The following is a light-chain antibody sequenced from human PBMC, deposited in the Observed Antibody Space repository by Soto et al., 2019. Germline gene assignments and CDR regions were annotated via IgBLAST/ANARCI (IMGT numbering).Light chain of an antibody. CDR1: QSISSW. V-gene: IGKV1-5*03. Sequence: DIQMTQSPSTLSASVGDRVTITCRASQSISSWLAWYQQKPGKAPKLLIYKAYSLESGVPSRFSGSGSGTEFTLTISTPQPDDFATYYCQQYNSYSRTFGQGTKGEIK. CDR2: KAY. J-gene: IGKJ1*01. CDR3: QQYNSYSRT.